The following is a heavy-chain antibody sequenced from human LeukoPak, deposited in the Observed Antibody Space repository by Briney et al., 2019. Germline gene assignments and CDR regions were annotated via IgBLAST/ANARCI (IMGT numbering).Heavy chain of an antibody. CDR1: GFPFSYYA. CDR3: AKDLIRNDY. V-gene: IGHV3-64*04. J-gene: IGHJ4*02. D-gene: IGHD1-14*01. Sequence: GGSLRLSCSASGFPFSYYAMHWVRQAPGKGLEYVAAVNSNGLSTYYTDSVKGRFTVSRDNSKNTLYLQMNSLRAEDTAVYYCAKDLIRNDYWGQGTLVTVSS. CDR2: VNSNGLST.